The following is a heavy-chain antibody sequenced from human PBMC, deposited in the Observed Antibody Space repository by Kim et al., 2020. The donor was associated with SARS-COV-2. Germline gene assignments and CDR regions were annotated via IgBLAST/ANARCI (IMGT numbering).Heavy chain of an antibody. D-gene: IGHD6-19*01. V-gene: IGHV4-61*01. CDR3: AREPEWLAYLGRAFDI. CDR1: GGSVSSGSYY. J-gene: IGHJ3*02. Sequence: SETLSLTCTVSGGSVSSGSYYWSWIRQPPGKGLEWIGYIYYSGSTNYNPSLKSRVTISVDTSKNQFSLKLSSVTAADTAVYYCAREPEWLAYLGRAFDIWGQGTMVTVSS. CDR2: IYYSGST.